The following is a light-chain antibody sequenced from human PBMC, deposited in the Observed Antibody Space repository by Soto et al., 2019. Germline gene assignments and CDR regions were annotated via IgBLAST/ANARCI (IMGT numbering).Light chain of an antibody. J-gene: IGKJ5*01. CDR1: RSVSSSY. CDR3: QQRSNWPPIT. Sequence: EIVLTQSPGTLSLSPGERATLSCRASRSVSSSYLAWYQQKPGQAPRLLIYGASSRATGIPDRFSGSGSGTDFTLTISSLEPEDFAVYYCQQRSNWPPITFGQGTRLEIK. CDR2: GAS. V-gene: IGKV3D-20*02.